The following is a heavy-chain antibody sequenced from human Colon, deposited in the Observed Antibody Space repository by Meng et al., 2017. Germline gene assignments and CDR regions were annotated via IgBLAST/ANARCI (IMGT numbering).Heavy chain of an antibody. J-gene: IGHJ5*02. CDR3: TRGYYGKYGKFDP. CDR2: ISNDGRIT. V-gene: IGHV3-74*01. D-gene: IGHD2/OR15-2a*01. CDR1: GFTLSSDW. Sequence: GESLKISCEASGFTLSSDWMHWVRQGPGKGLVLVSRISNDGRITNYADSVKGRFTISRDNAKNTAYLQMNSLRDEDTAVYYCTRGYYGKYGKFDPWGQGTLVTVSS.